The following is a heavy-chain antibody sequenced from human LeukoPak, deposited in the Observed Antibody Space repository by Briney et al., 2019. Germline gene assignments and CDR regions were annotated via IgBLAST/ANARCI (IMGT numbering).Heavy chain of an antibody. J-gene: IGHJ4*02. Sequence: SETLSLTCAVYGGSFSGYYWSWIRQPPGKGLEWIGEINHSGSTNYNPSLKSRVTISVDTSKNQFSLKLSSVTAADTAVYHCARATRRGVYYGSGGYFDYWGQGTLVTVSS. CDR1: GGSFSGYY. CDR3: ARATRRGVYYGSGGYFDY. CDR2: INHSGST. V-gene: IGHV4-34*01. D-gene: IGHD3-10*01.